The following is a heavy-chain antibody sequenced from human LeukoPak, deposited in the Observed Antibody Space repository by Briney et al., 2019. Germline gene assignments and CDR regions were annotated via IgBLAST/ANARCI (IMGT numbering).Heavy chain of an antibody. Sequence: GRSLRLSCAASGFTFNSYGIHWVRQAPGKGLEWVAFIWYDGSNKYYADSVKGRFTISRDNSKNTLYLQMNSLRAEDTAVYYCARARTTRGFDYWGQRTLVTVSS. CDR3: ARARTTRGFDY. D-gene: IGHD4-17*01. CDR1: GFTFNSYG. V-gene: IGHV3-33*01. CDR2: IWYDGSNK. J-gene: IGHJ4*02.